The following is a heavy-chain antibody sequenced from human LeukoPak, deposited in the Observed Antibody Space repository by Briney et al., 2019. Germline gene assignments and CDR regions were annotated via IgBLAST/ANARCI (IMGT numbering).Heavy chain of an antibody. D-gene: IGHD6-13*01. J-gene: IGHJ4*02. CDR3: ARSSLGYSSSWFPFDY. CDR2: INHSGST. V-gene: IGHV4-34*01. Sequence: SETLSLTCAVYGGSFSGYYWSWIRQPPGKGLEWIGEINHSGSTNYNPSLKSRVTISVDTSKNQFSLKLSSVTAADTAVYYCARSSLGYSSSWFPFDYWGQGTLVTVSS. CDR1: GGSFSGYY.